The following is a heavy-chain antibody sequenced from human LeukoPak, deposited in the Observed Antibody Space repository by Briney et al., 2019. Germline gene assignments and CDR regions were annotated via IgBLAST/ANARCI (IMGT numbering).Heavy chain of an antibody. J-gene: IGHJ4*02. D-gene: IGHD1-7*01. CDR2: IIPIFGTA. Sequence: SVNVSCRASGGTFSSYAISWVRQAPGQGLEWMGGIIPIFGTANYAQKFQGRVTITTDESTSTAYMELSSLRSEDTAVYYCARVDWNYPGDDYWGQGTLVTVSS. CDR3: ARVDWNYPGDDY. V-gene: IGHV1-69*05. CDR1: GGTFSSYA.